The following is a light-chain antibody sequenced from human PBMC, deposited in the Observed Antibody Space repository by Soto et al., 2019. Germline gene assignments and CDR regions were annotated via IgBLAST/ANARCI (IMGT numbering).Light chain of an antibody. CDR3: LQRSNWQYT. J-gene: IGKJ2*01. V-gene: IGKV3-11*01. CDR2: DTS. CDR1: QSVSSY. Sequence: EIVLTQSPATLSLSPGERATLSCRASQSVSSYSAWYQQKPGQAPRLLIYDTSNRATGIPARFSGSGSGTDFTITISGLEPEDFAVYYCLQRSNWQYTFGLGTRLEIK.